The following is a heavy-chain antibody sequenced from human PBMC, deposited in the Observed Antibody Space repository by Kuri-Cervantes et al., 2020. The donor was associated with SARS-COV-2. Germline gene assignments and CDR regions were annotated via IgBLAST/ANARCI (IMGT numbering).Heavy chain of an antibody. CDR1: GFTFRGSA. Sequence: GESLKISCAASGFTFRGSAMHWVRQASGKGLEWVGRIRSKANSYATAYAASVKGRFTISRDDSKNTAYLQMNSLKTEDTAVYYCTRRASSTSFWLDPWGQGTLVTVSS. CDR3: TRRASSTSFWLDP. D-gene: IGHD2-2*01. CDR2: IRSKANSYAT. V-gene: IGHV3-73*01. J-gene: IGHJ5*02.